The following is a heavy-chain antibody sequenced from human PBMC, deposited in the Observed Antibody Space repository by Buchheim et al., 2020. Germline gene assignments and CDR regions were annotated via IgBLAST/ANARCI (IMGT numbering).Heavy chain of an antibody. V-gene: IGHV3-30*18. Sequence: QVQLVESGGGVVQPGRSLRLSCAASGFTFSSYGMHWVRQAPGKGLEWVAVISYDGSNKYYADSVKGRFTISRDNSKNTLYLQMNSLRAEDTAAYYCAKGFGGVYQLLYQNYFDYWGQGTL. CDR2: ISYDGSNK. J-gene: IGHJ4*02. CDR3: AKGFGGVYQLLYQNYFDY. D-gene: IGHD2-2*02. CDR1: GFTFSSYG.